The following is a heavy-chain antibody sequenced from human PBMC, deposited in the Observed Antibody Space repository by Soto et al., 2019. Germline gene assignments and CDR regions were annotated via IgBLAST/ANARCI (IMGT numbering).Heavy chain of an antibody. CDR2: ISSSTSHT. V-gene: IGHV3-11*05. J-gene: IGHJ4*02. Sequence: PGGSLRLSCAVSGFTFSDYYMTWIRQAPGKGLEWVSYISSSTSHTNYADSVKGRFTISRDNAKNSLSLQMNSLRAEDTAVYYCARGRGAAADYFDFWGQGTLVTVSS. D-gene: IGHD6-13*01. CDR1: GFTFSDYY. CDR3: ARGRGAAADYFDF.